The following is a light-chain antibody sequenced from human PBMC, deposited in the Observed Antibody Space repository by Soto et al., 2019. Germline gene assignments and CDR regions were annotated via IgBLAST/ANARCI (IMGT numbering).Light chain of an antibody. V-gene: IGLV2-11*01. CDR1: RSDVGGYNY. CDR3: QVWDSSSDHWV. CDR2: DVS. Sequence: QSALTQPRSVSGSPGQSVTISCTGSRSDVGGYNYVSWYQQHPGKAPKLMIYDVSKRPSGVPGRFSGSKSGNTASLTISRVEAGDEADYYCQVWDSSSDHWVFGGGTKLTVL. J-gene: IGLJ3*02.